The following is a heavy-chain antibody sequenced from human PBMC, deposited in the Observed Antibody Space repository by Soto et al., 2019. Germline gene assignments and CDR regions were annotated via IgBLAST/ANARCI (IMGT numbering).Heavy chain of an antibody. V-gene: IGHV3-23*01. CDR1: GFTFSTYT. J-gene: IGHJ6*03. CDR3: AKATTATDYYYYYMDV. CDR2: IIGGGTT. D-gene: IGHD4-4*01. Sequence: GGSLRLSCAASGFTFSTYTMNWVRQGPGQGLEWVSAIIGGGTTYYADSVKGRFTISRDDSKNTLYLQMNSLRAEDTAVYYCAKATTATDYYYYYMDVWGKGTTVTVSS.